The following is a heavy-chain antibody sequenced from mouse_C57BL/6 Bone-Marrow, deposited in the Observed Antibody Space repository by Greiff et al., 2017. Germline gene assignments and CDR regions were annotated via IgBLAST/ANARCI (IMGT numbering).Heavy chain of an antibody. Sequence: VKLQESGAELARPGASVKMSCKASGYTFTSYTMHWVKQRPGQGLEWIGYINPSSGYTKYNQKFKDKATLTADKSSSTAYMQLSSLTSEDSAVYYCARSFYFYAMDYWGQGTSVTVSS. CDR2: INPSSGYT. J-gene: IGHJ4*01. CDR1: GYTFTSYT. V-gene: IGHV1-4*01. CDR3: ARSFYFYAMDY. D-gene: IGHD2-1*01.